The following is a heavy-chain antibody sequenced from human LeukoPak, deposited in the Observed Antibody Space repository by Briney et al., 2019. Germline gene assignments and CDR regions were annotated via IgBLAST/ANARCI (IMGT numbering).Heavy chain of an antibody. J-gene: IGHJ4*02. V-gene: IGHV4-4*07. CDR2: ISTSGTT. Sequence: SSETLSLTCTVSGDSISYYSWSWIRQPAGKGLEWIGRISTSGTTNYNPSLKSRVTMSVDTSKNQFSLKLSSVTAADTAVYYCARDVVAAAGTWDYWGQGTLVTVSS. CDR3: ARDVVAAAGTWDY. D-gene: IGHD6-13*01. CDR1: GDSISYYS.